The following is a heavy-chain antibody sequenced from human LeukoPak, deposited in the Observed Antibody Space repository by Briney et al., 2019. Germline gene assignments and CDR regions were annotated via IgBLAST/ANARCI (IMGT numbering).Heavy chain of an antibody. CDR2: IYPGDSDT. D-gene: IGHD1-26*01. V-gene: IGHV5-51*01. J-gene: IGHJ4*02. Sequence: GESLQISCKGSGYSFTSYWIGWVRQMPGKGLEWMGIIYPGDSDTRYSPSFQGQVTISADKSISTAYLQWSSLKASDTAMYYCARLDSVVWELHNYFDYWGQGTLVTVSS. CDR3: ARLDSVVWELHNYFDY. CDR1: GYSFTSYW.